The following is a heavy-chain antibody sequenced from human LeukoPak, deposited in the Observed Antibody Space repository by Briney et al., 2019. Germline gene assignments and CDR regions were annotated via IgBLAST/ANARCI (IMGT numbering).Heavy chain of an antibody. CDR2: ISSSRSYK. D-gene: IGHD3-9*01. Sequence: GGSLRLSCAASGCTFSSYSMNWVRQAPGKGLEWVAYISSSRSYKYYADSVTRPFTISRDNAKNSLYLQINSLTAEDTAVYYCASAYDILTAYFDYWGQGTLVTVSS. V-gene: IGHV3-21*01. CDR1: GCTFSSYS. CDR3: ASAYDILTAYFDY. J-gene: IGHJ4*02.